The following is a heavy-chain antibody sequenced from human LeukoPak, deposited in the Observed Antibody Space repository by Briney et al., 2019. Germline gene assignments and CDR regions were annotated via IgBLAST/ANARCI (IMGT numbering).Heavy chain of an antibody. V-gene: IGHV3-66*02. CDR1: GFTVSSNY. CDR2: IYSGGYT. J-gene: IGHJ4*02. CDR3: ARGIDY. Sequence: GGSLRLSCKVSGFTVSSNYMSWVRQAPGKGLEWVSIIYSGGYTHYADSVKGRFAISRDSPKNTLYLQMNTLRAEDTAVYYCARGIDYWGQGALVTVSS.